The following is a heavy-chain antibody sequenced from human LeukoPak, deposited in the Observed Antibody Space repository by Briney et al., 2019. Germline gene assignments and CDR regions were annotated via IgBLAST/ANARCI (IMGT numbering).Heavy chain of an antibody. CDR1: GFTFSSYA. D-gene: IGHD2-2*01. CDR2: VSGRGYNT. Sequence: PGGSLRLSCAASGFTFSSYAMSWARQAPGKGLEWVSAVSGRGYNTYYADSVKGRFTMSRDNSENTVFLQMNSLRVEDTAVYYCANLGSSELRVPASQGNWGQGTLVTVSS. J-gene: IGHJ4*02. V-gene: IGHV3-23*01. CDR3: ANLGSSELRVPASQGN.